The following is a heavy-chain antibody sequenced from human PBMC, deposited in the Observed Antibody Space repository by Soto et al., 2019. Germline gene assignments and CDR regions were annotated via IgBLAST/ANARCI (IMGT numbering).Heavy chain of an antibody. CDR3: ARGNGVYSYYYYMDV. V-gene: IGHV4-39*01. CDR1: GGSISSSSYY. J-gene: IGHJ6*03. CDR2: IYYSGST. Sequence: PSETLSLTCTVSGGSISSSSYYWGWIRQPPGKGLEWIGSIYYSGSTYYNPSLKSRVTISVDTSKNQFSLKLSSVTAADTAVYYCARGNGVYSYYYYMDVWGKGTTVTVSS. D-gene: IGHD2-8*01.